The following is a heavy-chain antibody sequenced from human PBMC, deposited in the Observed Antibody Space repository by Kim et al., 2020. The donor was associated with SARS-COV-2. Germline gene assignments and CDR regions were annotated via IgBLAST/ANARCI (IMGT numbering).Heavy chain of an antibody. J-gene: IGHJ6*03. CDR3: ARDDVPEGSYRYFYYMDV. V-gene: IGHV3-48*03. CDR1: GFTFSRFE. D-gene: IGHD3-10*02. CDR2: ISSSGSTM. Sequence: GGSLRLSCAASGFTFSRFEMSWVRQAPGTGLEWGSYISSSGSTMFYADSVKGRFTISRDNAKNSLYLQINTLIAEDTAVYYCARDDVPEGSYRYFYYMDV.